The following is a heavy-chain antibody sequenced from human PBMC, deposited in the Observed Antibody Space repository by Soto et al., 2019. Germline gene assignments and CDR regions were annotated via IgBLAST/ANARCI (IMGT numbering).Heavy chain of an antibody. J-gene: IGHJ4*02. CDR1: GYTFTNYG. Sequence: QVQLVQSGAEVKKPGASVKVSCKASGYTFTNYGISWVRQAPGQGLEWMGWISHYNGHTKYAQKAQGRVIMTTDTSTSTANMELRSLRSDDTAVYYCAREESYYYGSGIDYWGQGTLVTVSS. CDR3: AREESYYYGSGIDY. D-gene: IGHD3-10*01. V-gene: IGHV1-18*01. CDR2: ISHYNGHT.